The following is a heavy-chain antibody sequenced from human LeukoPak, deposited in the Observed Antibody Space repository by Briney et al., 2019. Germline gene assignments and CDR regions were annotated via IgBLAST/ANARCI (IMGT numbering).Heavy chain of an antibody. CDR3: ARDLSNLIWFGESGIDY. D-gene: IGHD3-10*01. CDR1: GFTFSVYY. J-gene: IGHJ4*02. V-gene: IGHV3-11*01. CDR2: ISSSGNTI. Sequence: PGGSLRLSCAASGFTFSVYYMSWIRQAPGKGLEWVSHISSSGNTIYYADSVKGRFTISRDNAKNSRSLQMNSLRAEDTAVYYCARDLSNLIWFGESGIDYWGQGTLVTVSS.